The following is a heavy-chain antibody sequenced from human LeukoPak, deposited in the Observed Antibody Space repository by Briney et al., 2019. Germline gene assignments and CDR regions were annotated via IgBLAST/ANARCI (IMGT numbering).Heavy chain of an antibody. CDR3: ARLTYYYDSSGYYHDAFDI. CDR1: GYTFTSYG. Sequence: ASVKVSCKASGYTFTSYGISWVRQAPGQGLEWMGWISAYNGNTNYAQKLQGRLTMATDTSTSTAYMEPRSLRSDDTAVYYCARLTYYYDSSGYYHDAFDIWGQGTMVTVSS. D-gene: IGHD3-22*01. J-gene: IGHJ3*02. CDR2: ISAYNGNT. V-gene: IGHV1-18*01.